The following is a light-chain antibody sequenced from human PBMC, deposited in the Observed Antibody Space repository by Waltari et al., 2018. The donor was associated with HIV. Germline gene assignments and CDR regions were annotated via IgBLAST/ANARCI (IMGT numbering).Light chain of an antibody. Sequence: SYVLTQPPSVSVAPGKTARITCGGHNIGSQSVHWYQQKPGQAPVLVIYDDSDRPSGIPERFSGSNSGNTATLTISRVEAGDEADYYCQVWDTNSHHPGVFGGGIKLTVL. V-gene: IGLV3-21*04. J-gene: IGLJ3*02. CDR2: DDS. CDR3: QVWDTNSHHPGV. CDR1: NIGSQS.